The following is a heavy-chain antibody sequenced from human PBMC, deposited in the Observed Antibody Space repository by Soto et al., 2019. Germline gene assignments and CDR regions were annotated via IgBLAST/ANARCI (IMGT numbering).Heavy chain of an antibody. CDR2: IHYSGST. CDR3: TRGGDAYKNGH. J-gene: IGHJ4*02. CDR1: GGSISSYY. D-gene: IGHD2-21*01. V-gene: IGHV4-59*01. Sequence: SETLSLTCTVSGGSISSYYWSWIRQPPGKGLEWIGFIHYSGSTNYNPSLKSRVTMSVDTSKNQFSLKLTSVNAADTAVYYCTRGGDAYKNGHWGQGTLVTVSS.